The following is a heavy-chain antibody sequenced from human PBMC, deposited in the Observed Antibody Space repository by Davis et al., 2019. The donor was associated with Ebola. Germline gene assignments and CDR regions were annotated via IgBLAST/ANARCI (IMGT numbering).Heavy chain of an antibody. CDR1: GFAFSQTH. J-gene: IGHJ6*02. CDR2: ISYDGSNK. V-gene: IGHV3-30*18. D-gene: IGHD5-18*01. CDR3: AKDSLEQLSYGNYYYYGMDV. Sequence: SCAASGFAFSQTHMHWVRQAPGKGLEWVAVISYDGSNKYYADSVKGRFTISRDNSKNTLYLQMNSLRAEDTAVYYCAKDSLEQLSYGNYYYYGMDVWGQGTTVTVSS.